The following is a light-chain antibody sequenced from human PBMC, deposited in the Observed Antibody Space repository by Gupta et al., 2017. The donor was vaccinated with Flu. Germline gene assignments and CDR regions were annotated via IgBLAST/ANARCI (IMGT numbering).Light chain of an antibody. CDR3: QQHNHWPPA. CDR1: QVVIAN. V-gene: IGKV3-15*01. J-gene: IGKJ4*01. Sequence: ESGTRSCRTTQVVIANLAWYQQKLGQAPRLLIYAASTRATGVPARFSGSGSGTQFTLTITSLQSEDVAVYYCQQHNHWPPAFGGGTKVEIK. CDR2: AAS.